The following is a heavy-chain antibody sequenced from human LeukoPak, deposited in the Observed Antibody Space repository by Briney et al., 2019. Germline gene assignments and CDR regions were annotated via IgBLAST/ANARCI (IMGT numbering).Heavy chain of an antibody. V-gene: IGHV4-59*01. CDR3: ARERFGKSDY. CDR1: GGSISSYY. D-gene: IGHD3-10*01. Sequence: SETLSLTCTVSGGSISSYYWSWIRQPPGKGLEWIGYIYYSGSTNYNPSLKSRVTISVDTSKNQFSLKLSSVTAADTAVYYCARERFGKSDYWGQGTLVTVSS. J-gene: IGHJ4*02. CDR2: IYYSGST.